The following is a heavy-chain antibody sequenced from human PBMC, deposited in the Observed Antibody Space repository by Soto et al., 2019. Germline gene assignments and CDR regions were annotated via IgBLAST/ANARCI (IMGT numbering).Heavy chain of an antibody. CDR2: IYPDDSDT. V-gene: IGHV5-51*01. D-gene: IGHD3-3*01. CDR1: GYSFTNYW. J-gene: IGHJ5*02. Sequence: GESLKISCKGSGYSFTNYWIGWVRQMPGKGLEWMGMIYPDDSDTKYSPSFQGQVTFSADKSINTAYLQWSSLKASDTAIYYCARLEWLSLAAWFDPWGQGTLVTVSS. CDR3: ARLEWLSLAAWFDP.